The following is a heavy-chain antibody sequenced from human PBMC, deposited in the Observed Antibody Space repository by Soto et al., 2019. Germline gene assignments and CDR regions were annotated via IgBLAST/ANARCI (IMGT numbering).Heavy chain of an antibody. V-gene: IGHV3-66*01. J-gene: IGHJ6*02. Sequence: EVQLVESGGTLVQPGGSLRLSCAASGFDASVNYMAWFRQAPGKGLEWVSTINAGGNTCYADSVKGRFTISRDDSTNTLSLQMNSLRVEDTAMFYCVRENYYDGMDVWGQGTAVTVSS. CDR1: GFDASVNY. CDR2: INAGGNT. CDR3: VRENYYDGMDV.